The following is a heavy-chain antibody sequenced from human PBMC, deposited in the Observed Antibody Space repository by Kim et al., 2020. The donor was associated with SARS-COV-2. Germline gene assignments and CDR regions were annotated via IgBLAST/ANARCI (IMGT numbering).Heavy chain of an antibody. D-gene: IGHD3-9*01. Sequence: GGSLRLSCGASGFTFRNYAMHWVRQAPGKGLEWVSGISWNGDSIGYADSVRGRFTVSRNNAENSLYLQLDSLRADDTALNYCAKEILQGDNYF. V-gene: IGHV3-9*01. CDR2: ISWNGDSI. CDR3: AKEILQGDNYF. J-gene: IGHJ4*01. CDR1: GFTFRNYA.